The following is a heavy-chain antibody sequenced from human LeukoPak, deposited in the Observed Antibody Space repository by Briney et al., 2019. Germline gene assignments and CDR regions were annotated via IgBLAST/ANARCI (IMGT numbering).Heavy chain of an antibody. CDR1: GFPFSTYA. J-gene: IGHJ4*02. CDR2: ISGSGDST. Sequence: GGSLRLSCAASGFPFSTYAMNWVRQTPEKGLEWVAAISGSGDSTDNADSVKGRFTISRDNSKNTLYLQMNSLRAEDTAVYYCAKDQSTTVTTYYFDYWGQGTLVTVSS. CDR3: AKDQSTTVTTYYFDY. D-gene: IGHD4-17*01. V-gene: IGHV3-23*01.